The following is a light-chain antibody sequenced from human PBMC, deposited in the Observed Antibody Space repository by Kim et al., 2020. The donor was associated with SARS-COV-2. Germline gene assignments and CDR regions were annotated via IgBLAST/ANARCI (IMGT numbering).Light chain of an antibody. CDR2: QDS. CDR1: KLGDKY. CDR3: QAWDSSTVV. Sequence: VSRGQTASITRSGDKLGDKYACWYQQKPGQSPVLVLYQDSKRPSGIPERFSGSNSGNTATLTISGTQAMDEADYYCQAWDSSTVVFGGGTQLTVL. J-gene: IGLJ2*01. V-gene: IGLV3-1*01.